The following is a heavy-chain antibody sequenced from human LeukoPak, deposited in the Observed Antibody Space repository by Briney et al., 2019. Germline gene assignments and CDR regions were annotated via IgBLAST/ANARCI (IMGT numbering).Heavy chain of an antibody. J-gene: IGHJ4*02. CDR2: IYYSGST. Sequence: SQTLSLTCTVSGGSISSSSYYWGWIRQPPGKGLEWIGSIYYSGSTYYNPSLKSRVTISVDTSKNQFSLKLSSVTAADTAVYYCARDGRTAGPHWGQGTLVTVSS. CDR1: GGSISSSSYY. V-gene: IGHV4-39*07. CDR3: ARDGRTAGPH. D-gene: IGHD6-13*01.